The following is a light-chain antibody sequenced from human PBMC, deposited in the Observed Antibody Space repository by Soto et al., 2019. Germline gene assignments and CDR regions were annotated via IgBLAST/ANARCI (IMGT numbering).Light chain of an antibody. V-gene: IGKV3-15*01. Sequence: EIVLTQSPDNLSVSPGERATLSCRASQSIATTLAWYQHKPGQAPRVLIYGASTRATDVPPRFSGSGSGTDFTFTISSLQSEDFAVYYCQQYNNWPYSFGQGTKLEIK. CDR1: QSIATT. J-gene: IGKJ2*01. CDR3: QQYNNWPYS. CDR2: GAS.